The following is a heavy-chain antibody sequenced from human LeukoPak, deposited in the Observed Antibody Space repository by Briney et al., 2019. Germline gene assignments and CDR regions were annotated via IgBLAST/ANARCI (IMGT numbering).Heavy chain of an antibody. D-gene: IGHD1-26*01. CDR1: RTTFIHYW. Sequence: GASLRLSCAASRTTFIHYWMSWVRQPPGKGLEWVANINQEGSKTYYVYCVKGRFIISRDNAENSVYLHMNSLRADDTAVYYCARDVRNRVGLNYYHQYMDVWGKGTTVTVSS. V-gene: IGHV3-7*01. J-gene: IGHJ6*03. CDR2: INQEGSKT. CDR3: ARDVRNRVGLNYYHQYMDV.